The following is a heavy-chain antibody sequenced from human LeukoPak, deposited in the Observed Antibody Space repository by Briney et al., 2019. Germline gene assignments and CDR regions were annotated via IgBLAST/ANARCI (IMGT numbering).Heavy chain of an antibody. CDR2: INPSGGST. D-gene: IGHD3-22*01. CDR3: AITYYDSSGYSAFDY. CDR1: GYTFTSYY. V-gene: IGHV1-46*01. J-gene: IGHJ4*02. Sequence: ASVKVSCKASGYTFTSYYMHWVRQAPGQGLEWMGIINPSGGSTSYAQKFQGRVTVTRDTSTSTVYMELSSLRSEDTAVYYCAITYYDSSGYSAFDYWGQGTLVAVSS.